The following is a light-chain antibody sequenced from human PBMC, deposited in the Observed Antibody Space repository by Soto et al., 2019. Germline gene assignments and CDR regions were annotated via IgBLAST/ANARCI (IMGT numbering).Light chain of an antibody. CDR1: QSVYINS. CDR2: GAS. CDR3: QQYGTSPFT. J-gene: IGKJ3*01. V-gene: IGKV3-20*01. Sequence: EIVLTQSPGTLSLSPGDTATLSCRASQSVYINSLAWYQQKPGQAPRLLIYGASTRASAVPDRISASGSGADFALTITRLEPEDFAVYYCQQYGTSPFTFGPGTRVD.